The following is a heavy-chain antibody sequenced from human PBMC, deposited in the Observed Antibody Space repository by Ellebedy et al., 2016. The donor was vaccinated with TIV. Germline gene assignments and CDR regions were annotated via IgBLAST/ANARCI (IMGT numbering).Heavy chain of an antibody. CDR3: VRVTVDTVMVDY. Sequence: PGGSLRLSCAASGFTFSDHYMDWVRQAPGKGLEWVGRTRNKANSYTTEYAASVKGRFTISRDDSKNSLYLQMNSLKTEDTAVYYCVRVTVDTVMVDYWGQGTLVTVSS. CDR2: TRNKANSYTT. CDR1: GFTFSDHY. J-gene: IGHJ4*02. V-gene: IGHV3-72*01. D-gene: IGHD5-18*01.